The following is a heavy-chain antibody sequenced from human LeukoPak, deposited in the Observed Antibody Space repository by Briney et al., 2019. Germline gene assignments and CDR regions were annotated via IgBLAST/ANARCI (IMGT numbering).Heavy chain of an antibody. CDR2: ISAYNGNT. J-gene: IGHJ4*02. D-gene: IGHD5-12*01. CDR1: GYTFTSYG. V-gene: IGHV1-18*01. CDR3: ARTFGATIIDFDY. Sequence: ASVKVSCKASGYTFTSYGISWVRQAPGQGLEWMGWISAYNGNTNYAQKLQGRVTMTTDTSTSTAHMELRSLRSDDTAVYYCARTFGATIIDFDYWGQGTLVTVSS.